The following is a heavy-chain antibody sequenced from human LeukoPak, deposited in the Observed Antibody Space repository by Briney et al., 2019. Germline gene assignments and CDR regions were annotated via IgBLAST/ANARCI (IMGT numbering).Heavy chain of an antibody. CDR1: GYTFTGYY. CDR2: INPNSGGT. CDR3: ARDSGDCSGGSCYSVS. V-gene: IGHV1-2*02. J-gene: IGHJ5*02. D-gene: IGHD2-15*01. Sequence: ASVKVSCKASGYTFTGYYMHWVRQAPGQGLEWMGWINPNSGGTNYAQKFQGRVTMTRDTSISTAYMELSRLRSDDTAVYYCARDSGDCSGGSCYSVSWGQGTLVTVSS.